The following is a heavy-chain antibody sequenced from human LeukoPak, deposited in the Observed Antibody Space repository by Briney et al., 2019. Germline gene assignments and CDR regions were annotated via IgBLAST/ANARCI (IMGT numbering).Heavy chain of an antibody. CDR2: ISAYNGNT. V-gene: IGHV1-18*04. Sequence: ASVKVSCKASGYTFTSYYMHWVRQAPGQGLEWMGWISAYNGNTNYAQKLQGRVTMTTDTSTSTAYMELRSLRSDDTAVYYCARESAVAGTGDYWGQGTLVTVSS. CDR3: ARESAVAGTGDY. CDR1: GYTFTSYY. D-gene: IGHD6-19*01. J-gene: IGHJ4*02.